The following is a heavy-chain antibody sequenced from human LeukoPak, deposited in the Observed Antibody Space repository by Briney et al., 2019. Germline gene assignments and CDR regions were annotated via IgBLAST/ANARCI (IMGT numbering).Heavy chain of an antibody. Sequence: ASVKVSCKASGYTFTSYGISWVRQAPGQGLEWMGGIIPIFGTANYAQKFQGRVTITADESTSTAYMELSSLRSEDTAVYYCARDGYQLLLGPYGMDVWGQGTTVTVSS. V-gene: IGHV1-69*13. D-gene: IGHD2-2*01. CDR3: ARDGYQLLLGPYGMDV. J-gene: IGHJ6*02. CDR2: IIPIFGTA. CDR1: GYTFTSYG.